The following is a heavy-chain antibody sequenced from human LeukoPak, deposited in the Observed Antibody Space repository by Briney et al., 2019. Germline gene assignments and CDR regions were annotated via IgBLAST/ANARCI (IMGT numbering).Heavy chain of an antibody. CDR1: GFTFSSYA. V-gene: IGHV3-30-3*01. CDR2: ISYDGSNK. CDR3: ARDLYYDSSGYSPALGY. J-gene: IGHJ4*02. D-gene: IGHD3-22*01. Sequence: GRSLRLSCAASGFTFSSYAMRWVRQAPGKGLEWVAVISYDGSNKYYADSVKGRFTISRDNSKNTLYLQMNSLRAEDTAVYYCARDLYYDSSGYSPALGYWGQGTLVTVSS.